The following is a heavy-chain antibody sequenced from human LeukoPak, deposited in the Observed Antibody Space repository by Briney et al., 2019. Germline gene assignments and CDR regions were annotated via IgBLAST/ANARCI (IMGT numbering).Heavy chain of an antibody. J-gene: IGHJ2*01. CDR1: GGSSSGYY. CDR2: INHSGST. Sequence: SETLSLTCAVYGGSSSGYYWSWIRQPPGKGLEWIGEINHSGSTYYNPSLKSRVTISVDTSKNQFSLKLSSVTAADTAVYYCARVGTYHWYFDLWGRGTLVTVSS. CDR3: ARVGTYHWYFDL. V-gene: IGHV4-34*01.